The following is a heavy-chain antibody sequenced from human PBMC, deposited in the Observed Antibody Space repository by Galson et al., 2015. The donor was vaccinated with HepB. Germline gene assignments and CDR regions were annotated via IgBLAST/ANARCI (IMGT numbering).Heavy chain of an antibody. Sequence: SLRLSCAASGFTFSSYSMNWVRQAPGKGLEWVSYISSSSSTIYYADSVKGRFTISRDNAKNSLYLQMNSLRAEDTAVYYCARDHYYERHAPDYWGQGTLVTVSS. J-gene: IGHJ4*02. CDR3: ARDHYYERHAPDY. CDR2: ISSSSSTI. D-gene: IGHD3-22*01. CDR1: GFTFSSYS. V-gene: IGHV3-48*01.